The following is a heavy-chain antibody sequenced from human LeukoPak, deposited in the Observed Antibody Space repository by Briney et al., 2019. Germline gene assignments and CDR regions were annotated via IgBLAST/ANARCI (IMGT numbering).Heavy chain of an antibody. CDR1: VFTFSSYW. CDR2: IKQDGSEK. CDR3: ARDPTGQQLSYHY. J-gene: IGHJ4*02. V-gene: IGHV3-7*03. D-gene: IGHD6-13*01. Sequence: GGSLRLSCAASVFTFSSYWMSWVRQAPGKGLEWVANIKQDGSEKYYVDSVKGRFTISRDNAKNSLYLQMNSLRAEDTAVYYCARDPTGQQLSYHYWGQGTLVTVSS.